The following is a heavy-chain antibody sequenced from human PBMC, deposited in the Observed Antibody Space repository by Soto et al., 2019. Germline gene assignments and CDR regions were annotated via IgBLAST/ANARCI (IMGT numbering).Heavy chain of an antibody. CDR2: IVVGSGNT. V-gene: IGHV1-58*02. D-gene: IGHD2-2*01. Sequence: QMQLVQSGPEVKKPGTSVKVSCKASGFTFTSSAMQWVRQARGQRLEWIGWIVVGSGNTNYAQKFQERVTITRDMSTSTAYMELSSLRSEDTAVYYCASRLVVVPAAISYGMDVWGQGTTVTVSS. CDR3: ASRLVVVPAAISYGMDV. CDR1: GFTFTSSA. J-gene: IGHJ6*02.